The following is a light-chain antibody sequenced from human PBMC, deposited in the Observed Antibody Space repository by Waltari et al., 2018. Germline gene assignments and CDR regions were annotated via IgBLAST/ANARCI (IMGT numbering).Light chain of an antibody. CDR2: EVT. J-gene: IGLJ2*01. CDR1: NSDVGGYTF. CDR3: CSYMGRAI. Sequence: QSALTQPASVSGSPGQSITISCTGTNSDVGGYTFVSWYQQHAGRAPKLRMYEVTQRPSGVSNRFSGSKSGNTASLTISGLQAEDEADYYCCSYMGRAIFGGGTKLTVL. V-gene: IGLV2-23*02.